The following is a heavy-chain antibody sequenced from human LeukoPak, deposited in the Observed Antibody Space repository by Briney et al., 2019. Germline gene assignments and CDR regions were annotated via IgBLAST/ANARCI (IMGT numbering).Heavy chain of an antibody. CDR2: INSDGSST. D-gene: IGHD2-2*01. Sequence: QPGGSLRLSSAASGFTFSSYWMHWVRQAPGKGLVWVSRINSDGSSTSYADSVKGRFTISRDNAKNTLYLQMNSLRAEDTAVYYCARGVGYCSSTSCYWWFDPWGQGTLVTVSS. CDR3: ARGVGYCSSTSCYWWFDP. CDR1: GFTFSSYW. V-gene: IGHV3-74*01. J-gene: IGHJ5*02.